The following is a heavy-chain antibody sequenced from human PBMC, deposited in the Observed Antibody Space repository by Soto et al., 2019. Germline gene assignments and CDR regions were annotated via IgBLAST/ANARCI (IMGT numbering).Heavy chain of an antibody. Sequence: ASVKVSCKVSGYTLTELSMHWVRQAPGKGLEWMGGFDPEDGETIYAQKFQGRVTMTEDTSTDTAYMELSSLRSEDTAVYYCATLPLAGSDFDYWGQGTLVTVPQ. CDR2: FDPEDGET. V-gene: IGHV1-24*01. D-gene: IGHD3-9*01. CDR3: ATLPLAGSDFDY. CDR1: GYTLTELS. J-gene: IGHJ4*02.